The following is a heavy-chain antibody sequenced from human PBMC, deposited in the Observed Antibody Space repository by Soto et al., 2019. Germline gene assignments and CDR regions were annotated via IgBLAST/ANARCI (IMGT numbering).Heavy chain of an antibody. J-gene: IGHJ3*02. CDR3: ARDKSSSGRYGAFDI. CDR2: IIPILGIA. Sequence: QVQLVQSGAEVKKPGSSVKVSCKASGGTFSSYTISWVRQAPGQGLEWMGRIIPILGIANYAQKFQGRVTITADKSTSTAYMELSSLRSEDTAVYYCARDKSSSGRYGAFDIWGQGTMVTVSS. V-gene: IGHV1-69*08. D-gene: IGHD6-19*01. CDR1: GGTFSSYT.